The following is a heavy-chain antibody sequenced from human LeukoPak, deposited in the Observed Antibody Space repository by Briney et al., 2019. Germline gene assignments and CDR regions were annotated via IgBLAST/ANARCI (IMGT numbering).Heavy chain of an antibody. CDR3: ATGNYNRPFDY. V-gene: IGHV3-7*01. CDR2: INQDESAK. Sequence: GGSLRLSCAASGFTFSRYWMSWVRQAPGKGLEWVASINQDESAKRYVDSVKGRFTISRDNTKNTLYLQLNSLRAEDTAVYYCATGNYNRPFDYWGQGTLVTVSS. D-gene: IGHD1-7*01. J-gene: IGHJ4*02. CDR1: GFTFSRYW.